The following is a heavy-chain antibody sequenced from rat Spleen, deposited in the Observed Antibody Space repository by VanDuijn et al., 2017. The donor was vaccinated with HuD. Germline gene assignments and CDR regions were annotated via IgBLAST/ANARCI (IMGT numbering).Heavy chain of an antibody. CDR3: ARRTFYGYTYGY. D-gene: IGHD1-4*01. J-gene: IGHJ2*01. V-gene: IGHV5-17*01. CDR2: IIYDGSST. CDR1: GFTFSDYY. Sequence: EVQLVESDGGLVQPGRSLKLSCAASGFTFSDYYMAWVRQAPKKGLEWVATIIYDGSSTYYRDSVKGRFTISRDNAKSTLYLQRGSLRSADTATNYCARRTFYGYTYGYWGQGVMVTVSS.